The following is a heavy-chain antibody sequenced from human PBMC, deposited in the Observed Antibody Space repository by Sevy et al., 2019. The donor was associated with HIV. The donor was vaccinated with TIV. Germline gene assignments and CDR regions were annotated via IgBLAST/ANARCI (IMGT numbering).Heavy chain of an antibody. CDR2: ISGSGGST. Sequence: GGSLRFSCAASGFTFSSYAMSWVRQAPGKGLEWVSAISGSGGSTYYADSVKGRFTISRDNSKNTLYLQMNSLRAEDTAVYYCAKDINTDYYDSSGYYSHDAFDIWGQGTMVTVSS. J-gene: IGHJ3*02. V-gene: IGHV3-23*01. CDR1: GFTFSSYA. CDR3: AKDINTDYYDSSGYYSHDAFDI. D-gene: IGHD3-22*01.